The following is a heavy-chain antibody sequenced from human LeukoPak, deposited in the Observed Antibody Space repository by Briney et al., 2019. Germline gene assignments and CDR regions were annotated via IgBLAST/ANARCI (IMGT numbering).Heavy chain of an antibody. CDR1: GYTFSGYY. D-gene: IGHD6-13*01. J-gene: IGHJ5*02. CDR3: ARARRAGIAAAGTSWFDP. V-gene: IGHV1-2*02. Sequence: GASVKVSCRASGYTFSGYYIHWVRQAPGQGLEWMGWINPKNGGTVYAQKFQGRVTMTRDTSISTVYMELHRLGSDDTAVYYCARARRAGIAAAGTSWFDPWGQGTLVTVSS. CDR2: INPKNGGT.